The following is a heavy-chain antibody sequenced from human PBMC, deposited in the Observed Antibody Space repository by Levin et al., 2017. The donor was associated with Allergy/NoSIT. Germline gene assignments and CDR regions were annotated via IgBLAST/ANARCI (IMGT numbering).Heavy chain of an antibody. J-gene: IGHJ4*02. CDR1: GYTFTGYY. D-gene: IGHD3-22*01. V-gene: IGHV1-2*02. CDR2: INPNSGGT. CDR3: ARGYYYDSSGYSGLDY. Sequence: GGSLRLSCKASGYTFTGYYMHWVRQAPGQGLEWMGWINPNSGGTNYAQKFQGRVTMTRDTSISTAYMELSRLRSDDTAVYYCARGYYYDSSGYSGLDYWGQGTLVTVSS.